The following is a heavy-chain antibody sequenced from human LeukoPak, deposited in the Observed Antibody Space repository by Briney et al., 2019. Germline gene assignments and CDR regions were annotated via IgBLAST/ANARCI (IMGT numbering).Heavy chain of an antibody. Sequence: GASVKVSCKASGYTFNSYDISWVRQAPGQGLEWMAWISTYNGNTNYAQKVQGRATMTTDTSTSTAYMELRSLRSDDTAIYYCARDLYYYGSGSYYDVFDVWGQGTMVTVSS. D-gene: IGHD3-10*01. V-gene: IGHV1-18*01. CDR3: ARDLYYYGSGSYYDVFDV. CDR1: GYTFNSYD. CDR2: ISTYNGNT. J-gene: IGHJ3*01.